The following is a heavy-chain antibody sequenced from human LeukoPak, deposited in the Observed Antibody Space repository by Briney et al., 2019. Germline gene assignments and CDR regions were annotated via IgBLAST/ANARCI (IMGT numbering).Heavy chain of an antibody. CDR1: GGTFSSYA. J-gene: IGHJ4*02. D-gene: IGHD5-24*01. CDR3: ASPRDGYNSGYFDY. V-gene: IGHV1-69*04. CDR2: IIPILGIA. Sequence: GASVKVSCKASGGTFSSYAIRWVRQAPGQGLEWMGRIIPILGIANYAQKFQGRVTITADKSTSTAYMELSSLRSEDTAVYYCASPRDGYNSGYFDYWGQGTLVTVSS.